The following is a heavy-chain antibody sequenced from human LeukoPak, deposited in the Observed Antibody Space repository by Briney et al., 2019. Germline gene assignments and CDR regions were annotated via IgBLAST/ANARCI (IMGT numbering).Heavy chain of an antibody. D-gene: IGHD3-10*02. CDR3: AKDRAMVGYFDY. J-gene: IGHJ4*02. Sequence: GGSLRLSCAASGFTFSSYAMSWVRQAPGKGLEWVSAISGSGGSTYYADSVKGRFTISRDNTKTTLYLQMNSLRAEDTAVYYCAKDRAMVGYFDYWGQGTLVTVSS. V-gene: IGHV3-23*01. CDR1: GFTFSSYA. CDR2: ISGSGGST.